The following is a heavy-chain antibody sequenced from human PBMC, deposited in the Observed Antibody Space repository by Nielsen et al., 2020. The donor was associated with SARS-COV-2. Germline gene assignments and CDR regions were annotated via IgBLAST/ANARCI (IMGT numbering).Heavy chain of an antibody. V-gene: IGHV3-23*01. J-gene: IGHJ4*02. CDR1: GFTFSSYA. CDR3: VRYDFWSGYPDY. CDR2: ISGSGGST. Sequence: GESLKISCAASGFTFSSYAMSWVRQAPGKGLEWASAISGSGGSTYYADSVKGRFTISRDNSKNTLYLQMNSLRAEDTAVYYCVRYDFWSGYPDYWGQGTLVTVSS. D-gene: IGHD3-3*01.